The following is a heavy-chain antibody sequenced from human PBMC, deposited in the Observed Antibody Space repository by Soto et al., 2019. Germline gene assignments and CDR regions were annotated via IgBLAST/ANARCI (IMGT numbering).Heavy chain of an antibody. V-gene: IGHV1-18*01. CDR2: ISPYNDYT. CDR1: GYTFTSYA. J-gene: IGHJ6*02. CDR3: ARGGYYDNPWGKLSHYGLDV. D-gene: IGHD3-16*01. Sequence: GASVKVSCKASGYTFTSYAMHWVRQAPGQRLEWMGWISPYNDYTIYAQKLQGRVTMTTDTSTRTVYLDLRSLKSDDTAVYYCARGGYYDNPWGKLSHYGLDVWGQGTWVTVS.